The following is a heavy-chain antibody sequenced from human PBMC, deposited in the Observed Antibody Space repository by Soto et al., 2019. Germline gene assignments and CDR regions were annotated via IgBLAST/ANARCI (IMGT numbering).Heavy chain of an antibody. V-gene: IGHV3-23*01. CDR3: ARAIDGAYCGGDCYSNFDY. D-gene: IGHD2-21*02. CDR1: GFTFSSYA. Sequence: EVQLLESGGGLVQPGGSLRLSCAASGFTFSSYAMSWVRQAPGKGLEWVSAISGSGGSTYYADSVKGRFTISRDNSKNTLYLQMNSLRAEDTAVYYCARAIDGAYCGGDCYSNFDYWGQGTLVTVSS. CDR2: ISGSGGST. J-gene: IGHJ4*02.